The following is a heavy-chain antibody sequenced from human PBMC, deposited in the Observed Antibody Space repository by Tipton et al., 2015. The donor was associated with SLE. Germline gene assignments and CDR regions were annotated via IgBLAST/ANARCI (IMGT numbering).Heavy chain of an antibody. Sequence: TLSLTCTVSGYFISSGFFWGWIRQSPEKGLEWLATMYHSGETYYNPSLSSRLTISVDTSNNQFSLELSSVTAADSAIYYCARHRGDFDYWGHGTLVTVSS. J-gene: IGHJ4*01. V-gene: IGHV4-38-2*02. D-gene: IGHD3-16*01. CDR2: MYHSGET. CDR1: GYFISSGFF. CDR3: ARHRGDFDY.